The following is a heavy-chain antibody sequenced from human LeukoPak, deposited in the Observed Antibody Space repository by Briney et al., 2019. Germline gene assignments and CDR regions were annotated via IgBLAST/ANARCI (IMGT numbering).Heavy chain of an antibody. V-gene: IGHV1-24*01. D-gene: IGHD6-13*01. CDR2: FDPEDGET. CDR3: AGRNRTPAAGFDY. Sequence: ASVKVSCKVSGYTLTELSMHWVRQAPGKGLEWMGGFDPEDGETIYAQKFQGRVTITADKSTSTAYMELSSLRSEDTAVCYCAGRNRTPAAGFDYWGQGTLVTVSS. J-gene: IGHJ4*02. CDR1: GYTLTELS.